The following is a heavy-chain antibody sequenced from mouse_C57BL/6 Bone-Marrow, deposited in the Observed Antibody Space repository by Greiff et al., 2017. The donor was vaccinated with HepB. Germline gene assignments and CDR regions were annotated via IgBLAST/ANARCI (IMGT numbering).Heavy chain of an antibody. Sequence: VKLVESGAELVRPGASVTLSCKASGYTFTDYEMHWVKQTPVHGLEWIGAIDPETGGTAYNQKFKGKAILTADKSSSTAYMERRSLTSEDSAVYYCALLTTVSYWYFDVWGTGTPVTVSS. D-gene: IGHD1-1*01. CDR3: ALLTTVSYWYFDV. V-gene: IGHV1-15*01. J-gene: IGHJ1*03. CDR1: GYTFTDYE. CDR2: IDPETGGT.